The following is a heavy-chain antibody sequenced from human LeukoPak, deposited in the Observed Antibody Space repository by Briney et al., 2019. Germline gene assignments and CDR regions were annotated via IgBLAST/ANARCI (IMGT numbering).Heavy chain of an antibody. V-gene: IGHV3-23*01. Sequence: GGSLRLSCTASGFTFSSYAMSWVRQAPGKGLEWVSAISGSGGSTYYADSVKGRFTISRDNSKSTLILQMNSLRVEDTALYYCTKRVKYGGTWDHFADWGQGTLVTVSS. CDR1: GFTFSSYA. J-gene: IGHJ4*02. CDR3: TKRVKYGGTWDHFAD. D-gene: IGHD1-26*01. CDR2: ISGSGGST.